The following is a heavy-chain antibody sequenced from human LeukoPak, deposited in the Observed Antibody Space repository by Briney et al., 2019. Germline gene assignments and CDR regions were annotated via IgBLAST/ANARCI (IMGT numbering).Heavy chain of an antibody. J-gene: IGHJ5*02. V-gene: IGHV1-46*01. D-gene: IGHD1-26*01. CDR2: INPTGTTT. Sequence: GASVEVSCKASGYTFINHWMHWVRQAPGQGLEWVGLINPTGTTTLYAQKFQGRITLTRDMSATTDYMELSSLTSEDTAVYYCARDNSVGGIAWWFDPWGQGTLVTVSS. CDR1: GYTFINHW. CDR3: ARDNSVGGIAWWFDP.